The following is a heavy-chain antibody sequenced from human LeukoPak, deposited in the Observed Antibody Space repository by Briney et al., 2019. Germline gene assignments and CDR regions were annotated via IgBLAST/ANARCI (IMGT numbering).Heavy chain of an antibody. Sequence: SETLSLTCTVSGDSFSSSSYYLAWIRQPPGKGLEWIGSIYYNGNTYYSPSLQSRVTISVDTSKNQFSLKLSSVTAADTAVYYCARYDSSGSLDYWGQGTLVTVSS. CDR2: IYYNGNT. J-gene: IGHJ4*02. V-gene: IGHV4-39*07. CDR1: GDSFSSSSYY. CDR3: ARYDSSGSLDY. D-gene: IGHD3-22*01.